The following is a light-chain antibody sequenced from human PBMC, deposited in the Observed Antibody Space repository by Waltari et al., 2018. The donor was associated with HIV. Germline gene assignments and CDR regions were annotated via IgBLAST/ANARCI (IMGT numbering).Light chain of an antibody. CDR1: QGISNS. Sequence: DIQMTQSPSSLSASVGDRVTITCRASQGISNSLAWYQQKPGKAPKLLLYAASRLESGVPSRFSCSGSWTDYTLTISSLKPEDFATYYCQQYYSTPPYTFGQGTKLEIK. V-gene: IGKV1-NL1*01. J-gene: IGKJ2*01. CDR2: AAS. CDR3: QQYYSTPPYT.